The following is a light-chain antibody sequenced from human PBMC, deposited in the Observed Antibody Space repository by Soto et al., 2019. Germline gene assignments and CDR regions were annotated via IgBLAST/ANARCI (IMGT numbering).Light chain of an antibody. J-gene: IGKJ1*01. CDR2: DAS. CDR1: QSISNW. V-gene: IGKV1-5*01. Sequence: DIQMTQSPSTLSASVRDRVTITCRASQSISNWLAWYQQKPGKAPKLLIYDASSLESGVPSRFSGSGSGTEFTLTISSLQPDDFATYYCPHYNSYSQTFGQGTKVDIK. CDR3: PHYNSYSQT.